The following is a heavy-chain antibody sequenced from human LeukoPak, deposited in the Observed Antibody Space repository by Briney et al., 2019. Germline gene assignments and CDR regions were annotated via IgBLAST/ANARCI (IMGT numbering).Heavy chain of an antibody. CDR1: GGSFSGYY. J-gene: IGHJ4*02. V-gene: IGHV4-34*01. Sequence: SETLSLTCAPYGGSFSGYYWSWIRQTPGKVLEWIGEINHSGITNYNPSLKSRVTISVDTSKSQFSLKLSSVTAADTAVYYCARNLHYYDISDYPHYFDYWGQGTLVTVSS. CDR2: INHSGIT. CDR3: ARNLHYYDISDYPHYFDY. D-gene: IGHD3-22*01.